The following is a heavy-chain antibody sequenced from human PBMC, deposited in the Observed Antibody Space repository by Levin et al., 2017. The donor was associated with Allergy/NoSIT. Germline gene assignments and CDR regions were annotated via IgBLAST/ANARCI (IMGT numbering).Heavy chain of an antibody. Sequence: NPSETLSLTCTVSGGSISSYYWSWIRQPPGKGLEWIGYIYYSGSTNYNPSLKSRVTISVDTSKNQFSLKLSSVTAADTAVYYCARIYGSGKGDWFDPWGQGTLVTVSS. J-gene: IGHJ5*02. CDR3: ARIYGSGKGDWFDP. D-gene: IGHD3-10*01. CDR1: GGSISSYY. V-gene: IGHV4-59*01. CDR2: IYYSGST.